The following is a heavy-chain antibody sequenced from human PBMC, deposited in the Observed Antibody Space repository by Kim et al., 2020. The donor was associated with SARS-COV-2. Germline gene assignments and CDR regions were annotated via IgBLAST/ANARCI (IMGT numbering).Heavy chain of an antibody. CDR2: ISGSGGST. V-gene: IGHV3-23*01. J-gene: IGHJ4*02. CDR1: GFTFSSYA. D-gene: IGHD5-12*01. Sequence: GGSLRLSCAASGFTFSSYAMSWVRQAPGKGLEWVSAISGSGGSTYYADSVKGRFTISRDNSKNTLYLQMNSLRAEDTAVYYCAKDLGALVYSGYDDYWGQGTLVTVSS. CDR3: AKDLGALVYSGYDDY.